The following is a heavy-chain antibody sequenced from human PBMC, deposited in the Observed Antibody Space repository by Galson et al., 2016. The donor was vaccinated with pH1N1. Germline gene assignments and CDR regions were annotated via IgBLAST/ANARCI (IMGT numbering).Heavy chain of an antibody. D-gene: IGHD4-23*01. V-gene: IGHV3-23*01. J-gene: IGHJ4*02. CDR1: GFTFGDYA. CDR2: ISTSSGTT. Sequence: SLRLSCAASGFTFGDYAMRWVRQAPGKGLEYVSSISTSSGTTYYGDSVRGRFTISRDNSKNTVYLQMNSLRAEDTAIYYCTKARGGNYYFDYLGQGSLVTVSS. CDR3: TKARGGNYYFDY.